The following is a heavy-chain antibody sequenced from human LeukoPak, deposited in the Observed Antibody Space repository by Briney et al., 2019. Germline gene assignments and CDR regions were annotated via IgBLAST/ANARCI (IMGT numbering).Heavy chain of an antibody. CDR1: GYSFTSDW. D-gene: IGHD3-22*01. V-gene: IGHV5-51*01. CDR3: ARRYDSSGYFGDDY. J-gene: IGHJ4*02. CDR2: IYPGDSDT. Sequence: GESLKISSKGSGYSFTSDWIAWVREMPGKRLECMGIIYPGDSDTRYSPSFQGQLTISVDKSISTAYLQWSSLKASGTAMYYCARRYDSSGYFGDDYWGQGTLVTVSS.